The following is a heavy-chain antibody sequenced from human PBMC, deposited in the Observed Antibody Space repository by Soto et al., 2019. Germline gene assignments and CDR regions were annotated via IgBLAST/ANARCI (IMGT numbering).Heavy chain of an antibody. D-gene: IGHD6-13*01. CDR1: EESISIFY. CDR2: IYPGDSDT. CDR3: ARRLAAGGTRAFDI. J-gene: IGHJ3*02. Sequence: GESMKDSCRGAEESISIFYIAWVRQKPGKGLEWMGIIYPGDSDTTYSPSFQGQVTISADKSLNTAYLQWSSLKASDTAMYYCARRLAAGGTRAFDIWGQGTVVTVSS. V-gene: IGHV5-51*01.